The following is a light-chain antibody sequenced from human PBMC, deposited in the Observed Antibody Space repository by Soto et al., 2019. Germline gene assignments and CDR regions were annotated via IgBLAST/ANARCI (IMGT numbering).Light chain of an antibody. J-gene: IGLJ2*01. CDR2: GNS. Sequence: QSVLTQPPSVSGAPGQRVTISCTGSSSNIGAGFDVHWYQQLPGTAPKLLIYGNSNRPSGVPDRFSGSKSGTSASLAITGLQAEDEADYYCQSYYSRLSGSVFGGGTKLTVL. CDR3: QSYYSRLSGSV. CDR1: SSNIGAGFD. V-gene: IGLV1-40*01.